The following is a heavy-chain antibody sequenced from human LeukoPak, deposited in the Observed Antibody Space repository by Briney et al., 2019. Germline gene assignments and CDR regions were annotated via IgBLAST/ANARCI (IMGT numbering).Heavy chain of an antibody. V-gene: IGHV3-21*06. D-gene: IGHD3-10*01. Sequence: PGGSLRLSCAASGFAFTSYSMSWVRQAPGKGLEWVAFISSSSSYIYYADSVKGRFTISRDNAQNSLYLQMNSLRAEDTAVYYCASGPLSRYGSGSYYKNWGQGTLVTVSS. CDR3: ASGPLSRYGSGSYYKN. CDR2: ISSSSSYI. J-gene: IGHJ4*02. CDR1: GFAFTSYS.